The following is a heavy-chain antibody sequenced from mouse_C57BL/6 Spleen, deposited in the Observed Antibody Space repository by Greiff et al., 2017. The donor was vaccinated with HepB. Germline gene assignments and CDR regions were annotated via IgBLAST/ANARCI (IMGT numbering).Heavy chain of an antibody. J-gene: IGHJ2*01. Sequence: QVQLQQPGAELVMPGASVKLSCKASGYTFTSYWMHWVKQRPGQGLEWIGEIDPSDSYTNYNQKFKGKSTLTVDKSSSTAYMQLSSLTSEDSAVYYCARVDTTVAVDYWGQGTTLTVSS. D-gene: IGHD1-1*01. CDR3: ARVDTTVAVDY. CDR2: IDPSDSYT. CDR1: GYTFTSYW. V-gene: IGHV1-69*01.